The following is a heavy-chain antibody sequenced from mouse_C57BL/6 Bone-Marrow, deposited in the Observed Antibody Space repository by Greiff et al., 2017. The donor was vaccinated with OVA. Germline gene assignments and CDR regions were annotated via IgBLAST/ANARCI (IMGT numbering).Heavy chain of an antibody. J-gene: IGHJ4*01. D-gene: IGHD2-3*01. CDR2: ISDGGSYT. Sequence: EVQLQESGGGLVKPGGSLKLSCAASGFTFSSYAMSWVRQTPEKRLEWVATISDGGSYTYYPDNVQGRFTISRDHAKNNLYLQMSHLKSEDTAMYYCARDRYVYYVEAMDYWGQGTSVTVSS. CDR1: GFTFSSYA. CDR3: ARDRYVYYVEAMDY. V-gene: IGHV5-4*01.